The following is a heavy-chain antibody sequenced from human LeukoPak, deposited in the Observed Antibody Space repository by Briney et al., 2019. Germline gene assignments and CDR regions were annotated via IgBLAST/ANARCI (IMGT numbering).Heavy chain of an antibody. CDR1: GGTFSSYA. J-gene: IGHJ4*02. Sequence: GASVKVSCKASGGTFSSYAISCVRQAPGQGLEWMGRIIPILGIANYAQKFQGRVTITADKSTSTAYMELSSLRSEDTAVYYCARASYYYDSSGFPEWYFDYWGQGTLVTVSS. CDR3: ARASYYYDSSGFPEWYFDY. D-gene: IGHD3-22*01. CDR2: IIPILGIA. V-gene: IGHV1-69*04.